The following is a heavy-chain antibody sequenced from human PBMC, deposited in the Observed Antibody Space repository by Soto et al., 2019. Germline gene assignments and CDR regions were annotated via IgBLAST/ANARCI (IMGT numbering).Heavy chain of an antibody. V-gene: IGHV1-8*01. CDR2: MNPNSGNT. CDR1: GYTFTSYD. J-gene: IGHJ3*02. Sequence: ASVKVSCKASGYTFTSYDINWVRQATGQGLEWMGWMNPNSGNTGYAQKFQGRVTMTRDTSISTAYMELSSLRSEDTAVYYCARAGRKRYCSGGSCYRIDAFDIWGQGTMVTVSS. D-gene: IGHD2-15*01. CDR3: ARAGRKRYCSGGSCYRIDAFDI.